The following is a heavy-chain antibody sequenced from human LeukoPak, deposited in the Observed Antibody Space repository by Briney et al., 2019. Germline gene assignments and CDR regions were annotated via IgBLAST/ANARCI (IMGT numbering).Heavy chain of an antibody. CDR2: FDPEDGET. D-gene: IGHD3-3*01. J-gene: IGHJ4*02. V-gene: IGHV1-24*01. Sequence: GASVKVSCKVSGYTLTELSMHWVRQAPGKGLEWMGGFDPEDGETIYAQKFQGRVTMTEDTSTDTAYMELSSLRSEDTAVYYCARDCLGSQFWSGYYLGPDNYFDYWGQGSLVTVSS. CDR3: ARDCLGSQFWSGYYLGPDNYFDY. CDR1: GYTLTELS.